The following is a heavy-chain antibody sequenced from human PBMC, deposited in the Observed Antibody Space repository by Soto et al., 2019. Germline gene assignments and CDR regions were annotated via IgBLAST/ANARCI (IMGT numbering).Heavy chain of an antibody. D-gene: IGHD1-26*01. CDR2: IYYGGRT. CDR1: GGSISSSSYY. J-gene: IGHJ4*02. V-gene: IGHV4-39*01. Sequence: QLQLQQSGPGLVKPSETLSLTCTVSGGSISSSSYYWGCIGQPPGKGLEWIGSIYYGGRTYYNPSLNSRVTISADTPKTQFSLKLTSVTAADTAVYYCARHGVVGMLLDYWCQRPKVTVPS. CDR3: ARHGVVGMLLDY.